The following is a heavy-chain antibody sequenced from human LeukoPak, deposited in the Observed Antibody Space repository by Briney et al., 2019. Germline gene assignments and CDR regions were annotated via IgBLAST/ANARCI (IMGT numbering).Heavy chain of an antibody. J-gene: IGHJ6*03. Sequence: SVEVSCKASGGTFSSYAISWVRQAPGQGLEWMGGIIPIFGTANYAQKFQGRVTITTDESTSTAYMERSSLRSEDTAVYYCARTQSEWPQDYYYYMDVWGKGTTVTVSS. CDR3: ARTQSEWPQDYYYYMDV. CDR2: IIPIFGTA. D-gene: IGHD3-3*01. CDR1: GGTFSSYA. V-gene: IGHV1-69*05.